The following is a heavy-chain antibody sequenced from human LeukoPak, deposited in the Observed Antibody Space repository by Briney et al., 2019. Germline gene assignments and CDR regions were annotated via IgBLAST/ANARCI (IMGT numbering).Heavy chain of an antibody. CDR2: INPHIGGT. V-gene: IGHV1-2*02. J-gene: IGHJ5*02. Sequence: ASVKVSCKASGYTFTDYYINWVRQAPGQGLEWMGWINPHIGGTNYARKFQGRVTMTGDTSNSTAYMELSSLRYDDTAIYYCARGAEHVVVIASTDWFDPWGQGTLVTVSS. CDR3: ARGAEHVVVIASTDWFDP. CDR1: GYTFTDYY. D-gene: IGHD2-15*01.